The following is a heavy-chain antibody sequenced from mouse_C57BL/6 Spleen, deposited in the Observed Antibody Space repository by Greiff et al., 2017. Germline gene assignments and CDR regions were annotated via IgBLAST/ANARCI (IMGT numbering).Heavy chain of an antibody. J-gene: IGHJ3*01. CDR1: GFTFSSYT. Sequence: EVKLVESGGGLVKPGGSLKLSCAASGFTFSSYTMSWVRQTPEERLEWVATISGGGGNTYYSDSVKGRFTISRDNAKSTLYLQMSSLRSEDTALYYCARRGSGTFAYWGQGTLVTVSA. D-gene: IGHD4-1*01. CDR3: ARRGSGTFAY. V-gene: IGHV5-9*01. CDR2: ISGGGGNT.